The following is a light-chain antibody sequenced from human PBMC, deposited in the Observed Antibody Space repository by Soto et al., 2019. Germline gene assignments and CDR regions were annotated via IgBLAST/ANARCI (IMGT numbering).Light chain of an antibody. CDR3: QQRYSWPVT. J-gene: IGKJ5*01. V-gene: IGKV3-11*01. Sequence: EIVLTQSPAALSFSPGERATLSCRASQSITNYLGWYQQKPGQAPRLLIHATSNRATGIPARFSGSGSGTDFTLTISSLEPEDFSVYYCQQRYSWPVTFGQGTRLEIK. CDR1: QSITNY. CDR2: ATS.